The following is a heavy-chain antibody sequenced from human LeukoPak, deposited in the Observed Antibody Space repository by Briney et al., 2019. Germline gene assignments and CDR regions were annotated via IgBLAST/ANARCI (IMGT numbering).Heavy chain of an antibody. Sequence: GGSLRLSCAASGFTFSTYAMSWVRKAPGKGLELVSVISDSGGSTYYTASVKGRFTISRDNSKNTLYLQMNSLRAEDTAVYYGAKSPGGVVSTSFDNWGQGTLVTVSS. D-gene: IGHD2-2*01. CDR2: ISDSGGST. V-gene: IGHV3-23*01. CDR1: GFTFSTYA. J-gene: IGHJ4*02. CDR3: AKSPGGVVSTSFDN.